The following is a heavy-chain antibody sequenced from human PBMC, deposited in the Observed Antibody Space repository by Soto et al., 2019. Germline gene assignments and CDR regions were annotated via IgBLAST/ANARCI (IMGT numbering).Heavy chain of an antibody. CDR3: VWFGELLKAFDI. Sequence: QVQLQESGPGLVKPSGTLSLTCAVSSGSISSSNWWSWVRQPPGKGLEWIGEIYHSGSTNYNPSLKSRVTISVDNSKNQFSLKLSSVTAADTAVYYCVWFGELLKAFDIWGQGTMVTVSS. CDR2: IYHSGST. D-gene: IGHD3-10*01. CDR1: SGSISSSNW. J-gene: IGHJ3*02. V-gene: IGHV4-4*02.